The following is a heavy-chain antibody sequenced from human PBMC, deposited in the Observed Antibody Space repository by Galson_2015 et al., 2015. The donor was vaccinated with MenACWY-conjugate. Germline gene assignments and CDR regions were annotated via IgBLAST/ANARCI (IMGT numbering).Heavy chain of an antibody. CDR3: AKGLWFGELSPLDY. J-gene: IGHJ4*02. V-gene: IGHV3-23*01. CDR2: ISGSGAST. CDR1: GFTFSSYA. D-gene: IGHD3-10*01. Sequence: SLRLSCAASGFTFSSYAVSWVRQAPGKGLEWVSTISGSGASTYYADSMKGRFTISRDNSKNTLLLQMNSLRAEDTAVYYCAKGLWFGELSPLDYWGQGTLVTVSS.